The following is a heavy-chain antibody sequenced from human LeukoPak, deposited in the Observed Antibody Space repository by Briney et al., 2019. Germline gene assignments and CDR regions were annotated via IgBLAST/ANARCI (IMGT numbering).Heavy chain of an antibody. Sequence: ASVKVSCKASGYTFTSYAMHWVRQAPGQRLEWMGWINAGNGNTKYSQKFQGRVTITRDTSASTAYMELSSLRSEDTAVYYCVRYCNGGSCYRAAFDVWGPGTMVTVSS. D-gene: IGHD2-15*01. CDR1: GYTFTSYA. CDR3: VRYCNGGSCYRAAFDV. CDR2: INAGNGNT. V-gene: IGHV1-3*01. J-gene: IGHJ3*01.